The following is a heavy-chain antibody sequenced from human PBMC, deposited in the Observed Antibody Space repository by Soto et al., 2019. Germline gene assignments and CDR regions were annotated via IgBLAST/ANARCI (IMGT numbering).Heavy chain of an antibody. CDR3: VRGDWNYVFPDY. CDR2: IYHSGST. J-gene: IGHJ4*02. CDR1: GGSISSGGYS. V-gene: IGHV4-30-2*01. D-gene: IGHD1-7*01. Sequence: PSETLSLTCAVSGGSISSGGYSWSWIRQPPGKGLEWIGYIYHSGSTYYNPSLKSRVTISVDRSKNQFSLKLSSVTAADTAVYYCVRGDWNYVFPDYWGQGTLVTVSS.